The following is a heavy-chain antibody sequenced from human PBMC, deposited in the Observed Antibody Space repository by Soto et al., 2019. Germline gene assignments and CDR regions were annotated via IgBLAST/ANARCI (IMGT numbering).Heavy chain of an antibody. CDR3: AREGRFLEWSIDD. D-gene: IGHD3-3*01. J-gene: IGHJ4*02. V-gene: IGHV3-30-3*01. CDR1: GFTFSSYA. CDR2: ISYDGSNK. Sequence: PGGSLRLSCAASGFTFSSYAMHWVRQAPGKGLEWVAVISYDGSNKYYADSVKGRFTISRDNSKNTLYLQMNSLRAEDTAVYYWAREGRFLEWSIDDRGPGTLVTVFS.